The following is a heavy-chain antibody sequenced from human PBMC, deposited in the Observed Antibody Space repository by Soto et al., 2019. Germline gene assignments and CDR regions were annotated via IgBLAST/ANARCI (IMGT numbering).Heavy chain of an antibody. D-gene: IGHD3-10*01. J-gene: IGHJ4*02. CDR2: IYYSGST. CDR1: GGSISSYY. V-gene: IGHV4-59*08. Sequence: SETLSLTCTVSGGSISSYYWSWIRQPPGKGLEWIGYIYYSGSTNYNPSLKSRVTISVDTSKNQFSLKLSSVTAADTAGYYCARLWFGEPVDYWGQGTLVTVSS. CDR3: ARLWFGEPVDY.